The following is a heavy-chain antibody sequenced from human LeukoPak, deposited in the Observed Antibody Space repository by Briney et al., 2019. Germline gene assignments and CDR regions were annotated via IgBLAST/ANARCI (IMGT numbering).Heavy chain of an antibody. J-gene: IGHJ4*02. Sequence: EASVKVSCKASGYTFTGYYMHWVRQAPGQGLEWMGWINPNSGGTNYAQKFQGRVTMTRDTSISTAYMELSRLRSDDTAVYYCARARFMVRGVIPNDYFDYWGQGTLVTVSS. CDR2: INPNSGGT. CDR1: GYTFTGYY. V-gene: IGHV1-2*02. CDR3: ARARFMVRGVIPNDYFDY. D-gene: IGHD3-10*01.